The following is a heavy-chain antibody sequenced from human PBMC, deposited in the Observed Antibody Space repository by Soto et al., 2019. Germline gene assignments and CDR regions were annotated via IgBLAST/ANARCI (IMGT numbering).Heavy chain of an antibody. CDR3: ATSYDSGFDP. J-gene: IGHJ5*02. Sequence: QVQLVQSGAEVKKPGASVMVSCKASGYTFTSYGISWIRQAPGQGLEWIGWINANNGNTDYAQNFQGRVTMTTDTSTSTAYMELRSLRSDDTAVYYCATSYDSGFDPWGQGTLVSVSS. CDR1: GYTFTSYG. V-gene: IGHV1-18*04. CDR2: INANNGNT. D-gene: IGHD5-12*01.